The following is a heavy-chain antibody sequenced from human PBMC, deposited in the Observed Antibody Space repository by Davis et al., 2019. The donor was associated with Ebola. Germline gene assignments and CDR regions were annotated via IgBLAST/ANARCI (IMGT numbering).Heavy chain of an antibody. CDR2: ISSSSSTI. CDR3: ARSWLSPYYYYGMDV. CDR1: GFTFSSYS. D-gene: IGHD3-9*01. Sequence: GESLKISCAASGFTFSSYSMNWVRQAPGKGLGWVSYISSSSSTIYYADSVKSRFTISRDNAKNSLYLQMNSLRDEDTAVYYCARSWLSPYYYYGMDVWGKGTTVTVSS. V-gene: IGHV3-48*02. J-gene: IGHJ6*04.